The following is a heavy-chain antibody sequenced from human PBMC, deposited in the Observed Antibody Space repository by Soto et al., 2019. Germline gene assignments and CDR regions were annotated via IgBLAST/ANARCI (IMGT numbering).Heavy chain of an antibody. V-gene: IGHV1-69*02. CDR2: IIPILGIA. D-gene: IGHD3-22*01. CDR3: ARKSYYDSSDY. CDR1: GGTFSSYT. Sequence: QVQLVQSGAEVKKPGSSVKVSCKASGGTFSSYTISWVRQAPGQGLEWMGRIIPILGIANYAQKFQGRVTITEYTSTSTAYMELSSLRYEDTAVYYCARKSYYDSSDYWGQGTLVTVSS. J-gene: IGHJ4*02.